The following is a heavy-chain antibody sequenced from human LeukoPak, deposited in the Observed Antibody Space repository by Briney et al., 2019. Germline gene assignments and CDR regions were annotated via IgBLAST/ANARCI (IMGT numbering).Heavy chain of an antibody. D-gene: IGHD6-19*01. CDR2: IYYSGST. J-gene: IGHJ4*02. Sequence: SQTLSLTCTVYGGSISSSSDCWGWIRQPPGKGLEWIGSIYYSGSTYYNPSLKSRVTISVDTSKNQFSLKLSSVTAADTAVYYCAREQWLVPFDYWGQGTLVTVSS. CDR3: AREQWLVPFDY. CDR1: GGSISSSSDC. V-gene: IGHV4-39*07.